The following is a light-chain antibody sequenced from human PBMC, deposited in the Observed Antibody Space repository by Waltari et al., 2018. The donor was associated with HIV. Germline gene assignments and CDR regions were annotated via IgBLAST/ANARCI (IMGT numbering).Light chain of an antibody. CDR3: ASWDDRQSGPGV. J-gene: IGLJ3*02. Sequence: PGQRVTISCSGTISNIGKNTVNWYQQFPGTAPKLLIYNNNQRPSGVPDRFSGSKSGSSASLAVRGLQSEDEADDYCASWDDRQSGPGVFGGGTRLTVL. V-gene: IGLV1-44*01. CDR2: NNN. CDR1: ISNIGKNT.